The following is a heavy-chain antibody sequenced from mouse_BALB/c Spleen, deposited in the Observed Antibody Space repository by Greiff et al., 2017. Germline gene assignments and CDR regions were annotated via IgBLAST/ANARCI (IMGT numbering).Heavy chain of an antibody. CDR2: ISSGGGST. J-gene: IGHJ3*01. Sequence: DVMLVESGGGLVKPGGSLKLSCAASGFAFSSYDMSWVRQTPEKRLEWVAYISSGGGSTYYPDTVKGRFTISRDNAKNTLYLQMSSLKSEDTAMYYCARHNYYGYDPFPYWGQGTLVTVSA. CDR3: ARHNYYGYDPFPY. D-gene: IGHD2-2*01. CDR1: GFAFSSYD. V-gene: IGHV5-12-1*01.